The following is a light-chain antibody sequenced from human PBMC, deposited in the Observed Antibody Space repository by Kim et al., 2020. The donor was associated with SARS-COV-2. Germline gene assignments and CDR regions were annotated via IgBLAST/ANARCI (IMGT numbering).Light chain of an antibody. V-gene: IGLV7-43*01. CDR2: DTN. CDR1: TGAVTTAYW. Sequence: VVTQEPSLTVSPGGIVTLTCASSTGAVTTAYWPNWFQQKPGQPPRALIYDTNSRHSWTPGRFSGSLIGGQAALTLSGVQPEDEAEYYCLLFYRGTWVFGGGTKLTVL. J-gene: IGLJ3*02. CDR3: LLFYRGTWV.